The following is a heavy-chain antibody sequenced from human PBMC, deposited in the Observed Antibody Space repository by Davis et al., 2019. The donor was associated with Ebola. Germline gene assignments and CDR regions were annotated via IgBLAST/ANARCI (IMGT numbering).Heavy chain of an antibody. CDR2: IYYSGST. Sequence: MPSETLSLTCTVSGGSISSYYWSWIRQPPGKGLEWIGYIYYSGSTNYNPTLKSRVTISVDTSKNQFSLKLSSVTAADTAVYYCARGTLWFGESSLYYFDYWGQGTLVTVSS. CDR3: ARGTLWFGESSLYYFDY. CDR1: GGSISSYY. D-gene: IGHD3-10*01. V-gene: IGHV4-59*01. J-gene: IGHJ4*02.